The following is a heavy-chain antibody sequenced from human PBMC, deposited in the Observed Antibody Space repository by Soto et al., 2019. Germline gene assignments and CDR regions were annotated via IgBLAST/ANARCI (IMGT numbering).Heavy chain of an antibody. J-gene: IGHJ4*02. V-gene: IGHV3-66*04. CDR1: GFTVSSNY. CDR2: IYSGGST. CDR3: AIPYYDYIWGSYRTAGVDY. Sequence: GGSLRLSCAASGFTVSSNYMSWVRQAPGKGLEWVSVIYSGGSTYYADSVKGRFTISRDNSKNTLYLQMNSLRAEDTAVYYCAIPYYDYIWGSYRTAGVDYWGQGTLVTVSS. D-gene: IGHD3-16*02.